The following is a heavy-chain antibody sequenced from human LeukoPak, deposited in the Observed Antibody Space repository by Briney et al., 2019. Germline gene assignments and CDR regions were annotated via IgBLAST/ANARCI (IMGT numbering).Heavy chain of an antibody. CDR2: IYHSGST. CDR1: GGSNSSGGYS. V-gene: IGHV4-30-2*02. J-gene: IGHJ4*02. CDR3: AAIPTTVTVMDY. D-gene: IGHD4-17*01. Sequence: PSETLSLTCAVSGGSNSSGGYSWSWIRQPPGKGLEWIGYIYHSGSTYYNPSLKSRVTISVDTSRNQFSLRLSSVTAADTAVYYCAAIPTTVTVMDYWGRGTLVTVSS.